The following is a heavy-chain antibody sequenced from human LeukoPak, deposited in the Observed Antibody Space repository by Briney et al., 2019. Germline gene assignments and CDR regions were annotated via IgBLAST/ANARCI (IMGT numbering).Heavy chain of an antibody. J-gene: IGHJ5*02. CDR3: ARFMVTQVGNWFDP. D-gene: IGHD1-26*01. V-gene: IGHV4-30-2*01. CDR2: IYHSGST. Sequence: MASETLSPTCTVSGGSISSGGYSWSWIRQPPGKGLEWIGYIYHSGSTYYNPSLKSRVTISVDRSKNQFSLKLSSVTAADTAVYYCARFMVTQVGNWFDPWGQGTLVTVSS. CDR1: GGSISSGGYS.